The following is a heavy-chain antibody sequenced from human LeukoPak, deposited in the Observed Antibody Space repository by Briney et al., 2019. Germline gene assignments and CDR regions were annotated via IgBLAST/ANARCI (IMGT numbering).Heavy chain of an antibody. D-gene: IGHD4-17*01. CDR3: ARVGDYGDYCLGY. V-gene: IGHV1-8*01. Sequence: ASVKVSCKASGYTFTSYDINWVRQATGQGLEWMGWMNPNSGNTGYAQKFQGRVTMTRDTSTSTVYMELSSLRSEDTAVYYCARVGDYGDYCLGYWGQGTLVTVSS. CDR1: GYTFTSYD. CDR2: MNPNSGNT. J-gene: IGHJ4*02.